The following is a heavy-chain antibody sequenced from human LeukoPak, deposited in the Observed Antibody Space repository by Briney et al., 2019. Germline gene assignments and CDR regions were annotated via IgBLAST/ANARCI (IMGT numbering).Heavy chain of an antibody. V-gene: IGHV4-59*01. CDR2: IYYSGST. CDR1: GGSISSYY. J-gene: IGHJ4*02. D-gene: IGHD5-24*01. Sequence: PSETLSLTCTVSGGSISSYYWSWIRQPPGKGLEWIGYIYYSGSTNYNPSLKSRVTISVDTSKNQFSLKLSSVTAADTAVYYCARPLNKRDGYSSDNWGQGTLVTVSS. CDR3: ARPLNKRDGYSSDN.